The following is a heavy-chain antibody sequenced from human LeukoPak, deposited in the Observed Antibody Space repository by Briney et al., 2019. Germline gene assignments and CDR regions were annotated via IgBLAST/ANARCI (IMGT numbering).Heavy chain of an antibody. CDR3: AREYCSGGSCYPHP. V-gene: IGHV5-10-1*01. J-gene: IGHJ5*02. D-gene: IGHD2-15*01. CDR2: IDPSDSYT. CDR1: GYSFTSYC. Sequence: GESLKISWKGSGYSFTSYCIRWVRQVPGKGLEWVGRIDPSDSYTNYSPSFQGHVTISADKSSSTAYLQWSSLKASDTAMYYCAREYCSGGSCYPHPWGQGTLVTVSS.